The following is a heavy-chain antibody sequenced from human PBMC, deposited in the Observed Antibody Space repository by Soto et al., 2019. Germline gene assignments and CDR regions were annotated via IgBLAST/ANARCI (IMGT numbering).Heavy chain of an antibody. CDR1: GFSFSSYW. V-gene: IGHV3-7*03. D-gene: IGHD3-16*01. J-gene: IGHJ5*02. CDR3: AGDGVRNGAYNGWLDP. Sequence: EVQLVESGGGLVQPGGSLRLSGAASGFSFSSYWMTWVRQAPGKGLEWVANIKADGREKYYAASVKGRFTISRDNGKNLLYLQMDSLTPDDTAVYYCAGDGVRNGAYNGWLDPWGQGTLVTVSS. CDR2: IKADGREK.